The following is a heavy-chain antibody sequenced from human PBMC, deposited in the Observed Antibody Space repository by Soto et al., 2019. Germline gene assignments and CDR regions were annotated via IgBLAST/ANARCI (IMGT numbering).Heavy chain of an antibody. Sequence: SETLSLTCTLSGGSISSGGYYWSWIRQHPGKGLEWIGYIYYSGSTYYNPSLKSRVTISVDTSKNQFYLNLSSMTATDTAVYYCERDVVEWLSNNNYYYYYGMDVWAQATTV. CDR3: ERDVVEWLSNNNYYYYYGMDV. CDR2: IYYSGST. V-gene: IGHV4-31*03. CDR1: GGSISSGGYY. J-gene: IGHJ6*02. D-gene: IGHD3-3*01.